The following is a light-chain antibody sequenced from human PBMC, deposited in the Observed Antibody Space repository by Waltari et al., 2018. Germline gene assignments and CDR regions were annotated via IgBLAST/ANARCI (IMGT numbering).Light chain of an antibody. CDR1: ERVRSY. J-gene: IGKJ4*01. CDR2: DAS. CDR3: QQRHNWPLT. V-gene: IGKV3-11*01. Sequence: EIVLTQSPATLSLSPGEGATLSCRASERVRSYLAWYQQKPGQAPRPLIYDASNRASGIPARFSGSGSGTDFSLSISSLEPEDFAVYYCQQRHNWPLTFGGGTKVEIK.